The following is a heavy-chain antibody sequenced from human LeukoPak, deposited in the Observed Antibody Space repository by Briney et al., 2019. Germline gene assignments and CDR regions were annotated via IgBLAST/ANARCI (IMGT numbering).Heavy chain of an antibody. J-gene: IGHJ3*02. V-gene: IGHV5-51*01. CDR3: ARLPGYYDFWSGYFRDAFDI. D-gene: IGHD3-3*01. CDR1: GYSSTSDW. CDR2: IYPCDSDT. Sequence: GESLKISCRGAGYSSTSDWIGWVRQKPGKGLEWMGIIYPCDSDTADDSDVRYSPSFQGQVTISADKSISTAYLQWSSLKASDSAMYYCARLPGYYDFWSGYFRDAFDIWGQGTMVTVSS.